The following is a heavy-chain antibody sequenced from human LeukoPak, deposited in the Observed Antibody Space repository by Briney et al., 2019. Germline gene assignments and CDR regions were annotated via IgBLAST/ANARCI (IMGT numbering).Heavy chain of an antibody. D-gene: IGHD5-18*01. Sequence: PGGSLRLSCAASGFTFSSYSMNWVRRAPGKGLEWVSSISSSSSYIYYADSVKGRFTISRDNAKNSLYLQMNSLRAEDMAVYYCARSQDSYYYYYGMDVWGQGTTVTVSS. CDR3: ARSQDSYYYYYGMDV. J-gene: IGHJ6*02. V-gene: IGHV3-21*01. CDR1: GFTFSSYS. CDR2: ISSSSSYI.